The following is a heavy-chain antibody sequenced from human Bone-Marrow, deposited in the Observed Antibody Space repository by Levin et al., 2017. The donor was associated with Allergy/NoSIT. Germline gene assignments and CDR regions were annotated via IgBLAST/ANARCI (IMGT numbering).Heavy chain of an antibody. CDR1: GFSFTNYW. D-gene: IGHD2-15*01. CDR2: RKQEGTRQ. CDR3: AGGEGRGRVGDYFDS. V-gene: IGHV3-7*04. J-gene: IGHJ4*02. Sequence: PGGSLRLSCAVSGFSFTNYWMTWVRQAPGKGLEWVANRKQEGTRQNYVDSVKGRFTISRDNAKNSVYLQMNNLRAEATAVYYCAGGEGRGRVGDYFDSWGQGTLVTVSS.